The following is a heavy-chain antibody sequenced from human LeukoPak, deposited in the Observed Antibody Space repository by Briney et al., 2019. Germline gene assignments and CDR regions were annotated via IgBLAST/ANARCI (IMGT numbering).Heavy chain of an antibody. CDR2: ISGRGSST. J-gene: IGHJ4*02. CDR1: GFTFCSYV. Sequence: GGSLRLSCAASGFTFCSYVMSWVRQAPGKGLEWVSGISGRGSSTYYADSVKGRFTISRDNSKNTLYLQMNSLRAEDTAVHYCARDVSLDFWGQGTLVTVSS. V-gene: IGHV3-23*01. CDR3: ARDVSLDF.